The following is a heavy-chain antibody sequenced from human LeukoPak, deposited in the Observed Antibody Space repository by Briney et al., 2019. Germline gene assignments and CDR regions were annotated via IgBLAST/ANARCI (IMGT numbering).Heavy chain of an antibody. CDR3: ARVNRDLARRQYGFDP. CDR2: IKPNSGGT. CDR1: GYTFTGYY. J-gene: IGHJ5*02. Sequence: ASVKVSCKASGYTFTGYYMHWVRQAPGQGLEWRGWIKPNSGGTNYAQKFQGRVTMTRDTSISTAYMELSRLRSDDTAVYYCARVNRDLARRQYGFDPWGQGTLVTVSS. V-gene: IGHV1-2*02. D-gene: IGHD1-14*01.